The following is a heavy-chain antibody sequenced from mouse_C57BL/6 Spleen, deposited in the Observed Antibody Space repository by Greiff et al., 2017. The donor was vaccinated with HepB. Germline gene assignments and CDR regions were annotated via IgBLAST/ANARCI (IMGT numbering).Heavy chain of an antibody. CDR3: AREGTTVVKWYFDV. CDR1: GYAFSSSW. V-gene: IGHV1-82*01. J-gene: IGHJ1*03. D-gene: IGHD1-1*01. CDR2: IYPGDGDT. Sequence: QVQLQQSGPELVKPGASVKISCKASGYAFSSSWMNWVKQRPGKGLEWIGRIYPGDGDTNYNGKFKGKATLTADKSSSTAYMQLSSLTSEDSAVYFCAREGTTVVKWYFDVWGTGTTVTVSS.